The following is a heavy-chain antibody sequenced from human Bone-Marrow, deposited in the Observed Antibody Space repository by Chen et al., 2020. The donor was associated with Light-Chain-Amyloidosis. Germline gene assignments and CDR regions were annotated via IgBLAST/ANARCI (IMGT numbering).Heavy chain of an antibody. CDR2: INHSGSA. D-gene: IGHD5-12*01. J-gene: IGHJ5*02. CDR1: NGAFGDDY. CDR3: ARYEPHFSDSIISGYTA. Sequence: QVELQQWGAGLLKPSETLSLTCGIHNGAFGDDYWTWIRQPPGKGLQWIAEINHSGSANYNSSLKSRTTISVDKSKNQFSLRMISLTAADTAVYYCARYEPHFSDSIISGYTAWGQGTSVTVSS. V-gene: IGHV4-34*01.